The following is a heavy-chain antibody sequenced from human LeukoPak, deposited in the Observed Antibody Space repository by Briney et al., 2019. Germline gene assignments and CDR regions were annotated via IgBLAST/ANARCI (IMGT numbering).Heavy chain of an antibody. V-gene: IGHV3-9*01. CDR1: GFTFSSYA. CDR2: ISWNSGSI. J-gene: IGHJ4*02. CDR3: AKDYGDYGSAGAFDY. D-gene: IGHD4-17*01. Sequence: GGSLRLSCAASGFTFSSYAMHWVRQAPGKGLEWVSGISWNSGSIGYADSVKGRFTISRDNAKNSLYLQMNSLRAEDTALYYCAKDYGDYGSAGAFDYWGQGTLVTVSS.